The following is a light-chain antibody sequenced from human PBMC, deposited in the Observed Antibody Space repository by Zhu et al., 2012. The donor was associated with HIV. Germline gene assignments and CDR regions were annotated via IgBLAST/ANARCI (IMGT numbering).Light chain of an antibody. CDR2: GAS. CDR1: KSVSSN. Sequence: EIVMMQSPATLSVSPGERATLSCRASKSVSSNLAWYQQKPGQAPRLLIYGASTRATGIPARFSGSGSGTEFTLTISSLQSEDFAVYYCQQYNNWLSITFGPWDQSGYQT. V-gene: IGKV3D-15*01. J-gene: IGKJ3*01. CDR3: QQYNNWLSIT.